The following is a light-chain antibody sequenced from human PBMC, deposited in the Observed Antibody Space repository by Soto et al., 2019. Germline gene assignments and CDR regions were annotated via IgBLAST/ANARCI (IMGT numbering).Light chain of an antibody. J-gene: IGLJ1*01. Sequence: QSALTQPASVSGSPGQSITISCTGTISDVGGYNTVSWYQQHPGKVPKLIIHDVSDRPSGVSDRFSGSKSGNTASLTISGLEAEAEADYYCSSYTTSISYVFGSGTKLTVL. V-gene: IGLV2-14*01. CDR1: ISDVGGYNT. CDR3: SSYTTSISYV. CDR2: DVS.